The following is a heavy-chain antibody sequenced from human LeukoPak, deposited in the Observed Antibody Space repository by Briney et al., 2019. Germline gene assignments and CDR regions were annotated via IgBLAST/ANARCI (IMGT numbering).Heavy chain of an antibody. J-gene: IGHJ5*02. CDR3: ARHVGATRDLDP. D-gene: IGHD1-26*01. CDR2: INPDSGVT. Sequence: ASVKVSCRASGYPFTGYYIHWVRQAPGQGLEWMGWINPDSGVTDHSQQFQGRVTMTRDTSINTAYMEISSLRFDGTALYYCARHVGATRDLDPWGQGTLVTVSS. V-gene: IGHV1-2*02. CDR1: GYPFTGYY.